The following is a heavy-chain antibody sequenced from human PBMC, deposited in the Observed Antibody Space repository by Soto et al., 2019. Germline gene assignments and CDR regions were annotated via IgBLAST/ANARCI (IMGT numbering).Heavy chain of an antibody. CDR2: ISTNSGHT. CDR1: GYTFTNYG. Sequence: QVQLVQSGAEVKKPGASVKVSCKASGYTFTNYGISWVRQAPGQGLEWMGWISTNSGHTDYAQNLRGRVTMTTDTSTTTAYMELRSLRSDDTAVYYCARGPNPMIRRVVISAFEIWGQGSLVTVSS. J-gene: IGHJ4*02. CDR3: ARGPNPMIRRVVISAFEI. D-gene: IGHD3-10*01. V-gene: IGHV1-18*04.